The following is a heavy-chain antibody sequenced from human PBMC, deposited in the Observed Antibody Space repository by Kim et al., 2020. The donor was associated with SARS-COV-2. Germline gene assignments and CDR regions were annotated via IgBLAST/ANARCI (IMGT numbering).Heavy chain of an antibody. J-gene: IGHJ4*02. D-gene: IGHD3-10*01. V-gene: IGHV3-73*01. CDR2: IRSKANSYAT. CDR1: GFTFSGSA. Sequence: GGSLRLSCAASGFTFSGSAMHWVRQASGKGLEWVGRIRSKANSYATPYAASVKGRFTISRDDSKNTAYLEINSLKTEDTAVYYCTRQGPGGSGHLDYWGEEALVPPAS. CDR3: TRQGPGGSGHLDY.